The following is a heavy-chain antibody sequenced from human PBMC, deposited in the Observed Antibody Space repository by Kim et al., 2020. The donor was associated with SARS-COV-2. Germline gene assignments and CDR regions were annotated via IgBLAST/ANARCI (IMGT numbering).Heavy chain of an antibody. CDR1: GDSISNGDYY. V-gene: IGHV4-30-4*01. Sequence: SETLSLTCTVSGDSISNGDYYWTWIRQPPGKGLEWIGYIYYSGITYYNPSLKSRVTISIDTSKNQFSLNLSSVTAADTAVYYCARGAGSPSYNKFAYWGHGTLVIVSS. CDR3: ARGAGSPSYNKFAY. CDR2: IYYSGIT. J-gene: IGHJ4*01. D-gene: IGHD1-1*01.